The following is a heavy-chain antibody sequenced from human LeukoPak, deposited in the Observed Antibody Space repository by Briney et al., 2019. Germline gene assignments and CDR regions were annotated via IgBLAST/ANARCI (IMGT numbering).Heavy chain of an antibody. J-gene: IGHJ5*02. CDR2: IYYSGST. D-gene: IGHD1-1*01. V-gene: IGHV4-59*01. Sequence: SETLSLTCTVSGGSISSYYWSWIRQPPGKGLEWIGYIYYSGSTNYNPSLKSRVTISVDTSKNQFSLKLSSVTAADTAVYYCARQNWNQPRWFDPWGQGTLVTVSS. CDR3: ARQNWNQPRWFDP. CDR1: GGSISSYY.